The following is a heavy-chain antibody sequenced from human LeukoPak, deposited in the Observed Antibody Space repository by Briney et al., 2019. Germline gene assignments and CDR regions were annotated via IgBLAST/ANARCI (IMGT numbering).Heavy chain of an antibody. J-gene: IGHJ4*02. CDR1: GYTLTELS. CDR3: ATLEATTIFGVVKGGLRSYYFDY. V-gene: IGHV1-24*01. D-gene: IGHD3-3*01. CDR2: FDPEDGET. Sequence: ASVKVSCKVSGYTLTELSMHWVRQAPGKGLEWMGGFDPEDGETIYAQKFQGRVTMTEDTSTDTAYMELSSLRSEDTAVYYCATLEATTIFGVVKGGLRSYYFDYWGQGTLVTVSS.